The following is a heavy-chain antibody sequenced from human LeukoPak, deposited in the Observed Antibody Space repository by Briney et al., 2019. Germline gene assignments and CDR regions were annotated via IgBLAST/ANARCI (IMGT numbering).Heavy chain of an antibody. V-gene: IGHV3-73*01. D-gene: IGHD4-17*01. CDR3: TGGTTVTTLDY. CDR1: GFTFSGSA. Sequence: GGSLKLSCVASGFTFSGSAMHWVRQASGKGLEWVARIRSKAGSYAAEYAASVKGRFTISREDSKNTAYLQMNSLKTEDTAVYYCTGGTTVTTLDYWGQGTLVTVSS. J-gene: IGHJ4*02. CDR2: IRSKAGSYAA.